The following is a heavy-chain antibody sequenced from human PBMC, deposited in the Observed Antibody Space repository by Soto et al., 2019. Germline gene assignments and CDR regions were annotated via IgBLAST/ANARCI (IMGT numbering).Heavy chain of an antibody. Sequence: QVQLVESGGGVVQPGRSLRLSCAASGFTFSSYGMHWVRQAPGKGLELVAVIWYDGSNKYYADSVKGRFTISRDNSKNTLYREMNRLRAEDSAVYYCARVDLQAFSHGSGSPDCDYWGQGTLVTVSS. CDR2: IWYDGSNK. J-gene: IGHJ4*02. CDR3: ARVDLQAFSHGSGSPDCDY. V-gene: IGHV3-33*01. D-gene: IGHD1-26*01. CDR1: GFTFSSYG.